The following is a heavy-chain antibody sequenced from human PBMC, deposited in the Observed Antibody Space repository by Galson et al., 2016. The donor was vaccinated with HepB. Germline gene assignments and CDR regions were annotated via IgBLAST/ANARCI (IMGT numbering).Heavy chain of an antibody. Sequence: SVKVSCKASGDTFANYDVEWVRQAPGQGPEWLGWMNANSGRTGYVQKFQGRVTMTRDTSMTTAYMDLTNLRSEDTAVYYCARYSPQHPMNAFDIWGHGTMVTVSS. J-gene: IGHJ3*02. CDR2: MNANSGRT. V-gene: IGHV1-8*01. D-gene: IGHD6-13*01. CDR3: ARYSPQHPMNAFDI. CDR1: GDTFANYD.